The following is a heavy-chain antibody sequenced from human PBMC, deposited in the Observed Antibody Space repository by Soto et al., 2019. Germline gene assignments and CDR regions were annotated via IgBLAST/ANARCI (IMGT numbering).Heavy chain of an antibody. CDR2: ISYDGSNK. CDR3: ARGETGTRRSWFDP. CDR1: GFTFNSYA. Sequence: HPGGSRRLSCAASGFTFNSYAMHWVRQAPGKGLEWVAVISYDGSNKYYADSVKGRFTISRDNSKNTLFLQMNSLRSDDTAVYYCARGETGTRRSWFDPWGQGTLVTVSS. D-gene: IGHD1-1*01. V-gene: IGHV3-30-3*01. J-gene: IGHJ5*02.